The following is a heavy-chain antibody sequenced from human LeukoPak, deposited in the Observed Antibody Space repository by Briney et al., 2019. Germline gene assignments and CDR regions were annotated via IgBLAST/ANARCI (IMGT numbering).Heavy chain of an antibody. D-gene: IGHD1-26*01. J-gene: IGHJ4*02. CDR3: ATQSSGSYYRY. Sequence: ASVKVSCKASGYTFTGYYIHWVRQAPGQGLEWMGWIYPNSGGTNYAQKFQGRVTLTRDTSISTAYMELSKLRSDDTAVYYCATQSSGSYYRYWGQGTLVTVSS. CDR1: GYTFTGYY. V-gene: IGHV1-2*02. CDR2: IYPNSGGT.